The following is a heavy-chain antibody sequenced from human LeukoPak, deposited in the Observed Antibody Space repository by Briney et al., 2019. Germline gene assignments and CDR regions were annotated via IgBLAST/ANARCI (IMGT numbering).Heavy chain of an antibody. CDR3: ARAPPGRASRFTFDI. V-gene: IGHV6-1*01. Sequence: SQTLSLTCAISGDSVSSNSAAWNWIRQSPSRGVEWLGRTYYRSKRYNDYAVSVKSRITINPDTSKNQFSLQLNSVTPEDTAVYYCARAPPGRASRFTFDIWGQGTMVTVSS. J-gene: IGHJ3*02. D-gene: IGHD3-3*01. CDR1: GDSVSSNSAA. CDR2: TYYRSKRYN.